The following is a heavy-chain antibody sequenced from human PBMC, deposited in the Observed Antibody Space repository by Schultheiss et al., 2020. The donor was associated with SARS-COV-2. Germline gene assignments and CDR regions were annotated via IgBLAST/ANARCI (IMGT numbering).Heavy chain of an antibody. CDR1: GGSISSSNW. V-gene: IGHV4-4*02. CDR2: IYHSGST. D-gene: IGHD1-1*01. Sequence: SETLSLTCAVSGGSISSSNWWSWVRQPPGKGLEWIGEIYHSGSTNYNPSLKSRVTISVDTSKNQFSLKLTSVTAADTAVYYCARVPGYYGMDVWGQGTTVTVSS. CDR3: ARVPGYYGMDV. J-gene: IGHJ6*02.